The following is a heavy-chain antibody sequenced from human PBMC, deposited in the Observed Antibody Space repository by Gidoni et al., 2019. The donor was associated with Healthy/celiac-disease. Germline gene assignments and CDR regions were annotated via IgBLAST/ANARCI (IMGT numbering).Heavy chain of an antibody. Sequence: QVQLVVSWGGVVQPGWSPRLSCAASGSTFSSYAMHWVRQAPGKGLEWVAVISYDGSNKYYADSVKGRFTISRDNSKNTLSLQMNSLRAEDTAVYYCARDSPQGGYGDYWGQGTLVTVSS. D-gene: IGHD6-13*01. J-gene: IGHJ4*02. CDR1: GSTFSSYA. CDR3: ARDSPQGGYGDY. V-gene: IGHV3-30-3*01. CDR2: ISYDGSNK.